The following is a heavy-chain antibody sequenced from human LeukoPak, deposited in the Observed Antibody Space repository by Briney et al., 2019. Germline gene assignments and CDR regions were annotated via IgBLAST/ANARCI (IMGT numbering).Heavy chain of an antibody. D-gene: IGHD2-2*01. CDR3: ARGGVPAAKDY. V-gene: IGHV3-74*01. Sequence: GGSLRLSCAASGFTFSSYWMHWVRQAPGKGLVWVSRMNTDGSTTSYADSVKGRFTISRDNAKNTLYLQMNSLRAEDTAVYFCARGGVPAAKDYWGQGTLATVSA. CDR2: MNTDGSTT. J-gene: IGHJ4*02. CDR1: GFTFSSYW.